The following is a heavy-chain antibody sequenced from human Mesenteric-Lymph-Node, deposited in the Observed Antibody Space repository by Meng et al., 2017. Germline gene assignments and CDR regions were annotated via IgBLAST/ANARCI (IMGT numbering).Heavy chain of an antibody. CDR2: INPNSGGT. CDR1: GYTFTGYY. Sequence: QVSPVQAGAEVKKPGASVKVSCKASGYTFTGYYMHWVRQAPGQGLEWMGWINPNSGGTNYAQKFQGRVTMTRDTSISTAYMELSRLRSDDTAVYYCARAQQWLVPYNWFDPWGQGTLVTVSS. J-gene: IGHJ5*02. V-gene: IGHV1-2*02. D-gene: IGHD6-19*01. CDR3: ARAQQWLVPYNWFDP.